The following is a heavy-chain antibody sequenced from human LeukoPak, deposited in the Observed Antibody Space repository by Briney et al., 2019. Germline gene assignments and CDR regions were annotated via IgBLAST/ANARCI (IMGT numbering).Heavy chain of an antibody. CDR2: INSDGSST. J-gene: IGHJ6*02. Sequence: QPRGSLRLSCAASGFTFSSYWMHWVRQAPGKGLVWVSRINSDGSSTSYADSVKGRFTISRDNAKNTLYLQMNSLRAEDTAVYYSARDSIDPPYSTYGMDVWGQGTTVTVSS. D-gene: IGHD4-11*01. CDR1: GFTFSSYW. CDR3: ARDSIDPPYSTYGMDV. V-gene: IGHV3-74*01.